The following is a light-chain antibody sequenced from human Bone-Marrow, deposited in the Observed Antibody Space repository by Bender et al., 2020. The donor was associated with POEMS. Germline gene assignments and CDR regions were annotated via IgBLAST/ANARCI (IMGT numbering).Light chain of an antibody. V-gene: IGLV1-44*01. J-gene: IGLJ3*02. Sequence: QSVLTQPPSASGTPGQRVTISCSGGSSNIGAHAVNWYQQLPGTAPKLLIYSNDQRPSGVPDRFSGSRSGTSASLAISGLQSEDEADYYCAVWDDSLNGWVFGVGTKLTVL. CDR1: SSNIGAHA. CDR2: SND. CDR3: AVWDDSLNGWV.